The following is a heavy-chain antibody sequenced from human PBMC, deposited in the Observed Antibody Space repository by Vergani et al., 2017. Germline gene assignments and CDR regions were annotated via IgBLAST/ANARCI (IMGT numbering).Heavy chain of an antibody. CDR2: IYHSGST. Sequence: QVQLQESGPGLVKPSETLSLTCTVSGAAIKDFYWSWIRQPPGKGLEWIGYIYHSGSTYYNPSLKSRVTISVDRSKNQFSLKLSSVTAADTAVYYCARLRYDSSGYYYGNYFDYWGQGTLVTVSS. V-gene: IGHV4-59*12. CDR3: ARLRYDSSGYYYGNYFDY. D-gene: IGHD3-22*01. J-gene: IGHJ4*02. CDR1: GAAIKDFY.